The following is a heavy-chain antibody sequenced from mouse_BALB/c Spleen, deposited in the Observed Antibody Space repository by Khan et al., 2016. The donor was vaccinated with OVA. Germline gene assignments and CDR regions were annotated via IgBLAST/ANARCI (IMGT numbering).Heavy chain of an antibody. D-gene: IGHD4-1*01. CDR3: ASHLTGSFAY. CDR1: GFTFSSYS. V-gene: IGHV5-6*01. Sequence: EVELVESGGDLVKPGGSLKLSCAASGFTFSSYSMSWVRQTPDKRLEWVATISSGCDYTYYPDSVKGRFTISRDNAKNTLYLQMSSLKSEDTAMYYCASHLTGSFAYWGQGTLVTVSA. J-gene: IGHJ3*01. CDR2: ISSGCDYT.